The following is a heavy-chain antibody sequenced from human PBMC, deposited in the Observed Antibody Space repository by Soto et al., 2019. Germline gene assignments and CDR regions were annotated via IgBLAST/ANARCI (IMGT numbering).Heavy chain of an antibody. CDR2: IIPLFGIT. CDR1: GATFSRNT. Sequence: QVQLVQSGAEVEKPGSSVEVSCKASGATFSRNTITWVRQAPGQGLEWIGRIIPLFGITAFAQKFQDRVTITADKSTTTAYMELSSLRSEDTAVYYCATEDGVRDSALIPAAIDAMDVWGQGTTVTVTS. V-gene: IGHV1-69*08. D-gene: IGHD2-2*02. CDR3: ATEDGVRDSALIPAAIDAMDV. J-gene: IGHJ6*02.